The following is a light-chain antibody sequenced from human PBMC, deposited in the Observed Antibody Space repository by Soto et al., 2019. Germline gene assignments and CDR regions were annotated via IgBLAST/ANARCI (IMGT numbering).Light chain of an antibody. CDR3: QQYNNWPPWT. Sequence: EIVLTQSPGTLSLSPGERATLSCGASQSVSSKLAWYQQKPGQAPRLLIYGASTRATGIPARFSGSGSGTEFTLTISSLQSEDFAVYYCQQYNNWPPWTFGQGTKVEIK. CDR2: GAS. V-gene: IGKV3-15*01. J-gene: IGKJ1*01. CDR1: QSVSSK.